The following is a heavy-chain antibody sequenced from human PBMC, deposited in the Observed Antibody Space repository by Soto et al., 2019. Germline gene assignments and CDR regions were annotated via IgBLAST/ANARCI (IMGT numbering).Heavy chain of an antibody. CDR2: IFHTGTT. CDR1: GGSISNYY. D-gene: IGHD3-22*01. Sequence: QVQLQESGPGLVKPSETLSLTCTVSGGSISNYYYSWIRQPPGKGLEWIGYIFHTGTTSYNPSLQSRVTMSVDTSQCQFSLKLNSVTAADTAVYYCPTEAYDNSGSLAFDIWGQGTLVTVSS. V-gene: IGHV4-59*08. CDR3: PTEAYDNSGSLAFDI. J-gene: IGHJ3*02.